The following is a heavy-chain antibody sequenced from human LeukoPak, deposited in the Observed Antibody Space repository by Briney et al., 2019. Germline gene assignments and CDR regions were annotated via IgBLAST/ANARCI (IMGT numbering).Heavy chain of an antibody. Sequence: GGSLRLSCTASGFTLGRHDMHWVRQTTGEGLEWVAALASGSQTFYAGSVKGRFTVSREDAKNSLYLQMDSLRAGDTAVYYCVREARGYHYTYFDYWGQGTLVTVSS. J-gene: IGHJ4*02. CDR2: LASGSQT. V-gene: IGHV3-13*01. D-gene: IGHD5-18*01. CDR3: VREARGYHYTYFDY. CDR1: GFTLGRHD.